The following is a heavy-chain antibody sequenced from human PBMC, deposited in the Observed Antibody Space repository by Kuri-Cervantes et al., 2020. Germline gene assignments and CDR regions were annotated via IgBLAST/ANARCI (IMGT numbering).Heavy chain of an antibody. V-gene: IGHV1-2*02. CDR3: ARALPVSSSWYGGYYFDY. J-gene: IGHJ4*02. D-gene: IGHD6-13*01. CDR2: INPNSGGT. Sequence: ASVKVSCKASGGTFSSYAISWVRQAPGQVLEWMGWINPNSGGTNYAQNFQGRVTMARDTSISTAYMELSSLRSEDTAVYYCARALPVSSSWYGGYYFDYWGQGTLVTVSS. CDR1: GGTFSSYA.